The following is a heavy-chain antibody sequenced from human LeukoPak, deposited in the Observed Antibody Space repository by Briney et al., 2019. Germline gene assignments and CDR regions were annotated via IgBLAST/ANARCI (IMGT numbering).Heavy chain of an antibody. CDR3: ARFELAGYYYYGMDV. Sequence: GGSLRLSCAASGFTFSSYGMHWVRQAPGKGLEWVAVISYDGSNKYYADSVKGRFTISRDNSKNTLYLQMNSLRAEDTAVYYCARFELAGYYYYGMDVWGQGTTVTVSS. V-gene: IGHV3-30*03. J-gene: IGHJ6*02. D-gene: IGHD6-6*01. CDR2: ISYDGSNK. CDR1: GFTFSSYG.